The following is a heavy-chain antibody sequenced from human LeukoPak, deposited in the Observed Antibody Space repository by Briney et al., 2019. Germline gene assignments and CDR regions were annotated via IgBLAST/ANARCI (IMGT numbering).Heavy chain of an antibody. V-gene: IGHV3-23*01. Sequence: GGSLRLSCAASGFTFSSYAMSWVRQAPGKGLEWVSAISGSGGSPYYEDSVKGRFTISRDNSKNTLYLQMNSLRAEDTAVYYCAKGDYYDSSGYYYFDYWGQGTLVTVSS. CDR3: AKGDYYDSSGYYYFDY. CDR2: ISGSGGSP. J-gene: IGHJ4*02. CDR1: GFTFSSYA. D-gene: IGHD3-22*01.